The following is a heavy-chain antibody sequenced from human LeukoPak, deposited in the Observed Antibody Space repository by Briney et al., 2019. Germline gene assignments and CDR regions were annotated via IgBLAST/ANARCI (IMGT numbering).Heavy chain of an antibody. CDR1: GGSISSSSYY. CDR2: IYYSGST. D-gene: IGHD1-26*01. CDR3: ARLVGATNSGSYFDY. J-gene: IGHJ4*02. Sequence: SETLSLTCTVSGGSISSSSYYWGWIRQPPGKGLEWIGSIYYSGSTYYNPSLRSRVTISVDTSKNQFSLKLSSVTAADTAVYYCARLVGATNSGSYFDYWGQGTLVTVSS. V-gene: IGHV4-39*01.